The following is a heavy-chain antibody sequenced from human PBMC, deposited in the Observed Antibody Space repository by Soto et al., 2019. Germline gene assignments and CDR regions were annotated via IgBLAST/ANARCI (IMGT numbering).Heavy chain of an antibody. CDR1: GYTFTSYG. V-gene: IGHV1-18*01. Sequence: ASVKVSCKASGYTFTSYGISWVRQAPGQGLEWMGWISPYNGNTNYAQKFQGRVTMTADKSTSTAYMELSSLRSEDTAVYYCECVVPAARSSPETARDAFDIWGQGTMVTV. CDR3: ECVVPAARSSPETARDAFDI. CDR2: ISPYNGNT. J-gene: IGHJ3*02. D-gene: IGHD2-2*01.